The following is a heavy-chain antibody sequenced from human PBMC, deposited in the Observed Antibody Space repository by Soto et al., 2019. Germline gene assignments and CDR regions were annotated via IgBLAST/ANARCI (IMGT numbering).Heavy chain of an antibody. J-gene: IGHJ4*02. CDR1: GFTFSNSA. CDR2: ISGSVDFT. V-gene: IGHV3-23*01. Sequence: GGSLRLSCAASGFTFSNSAMSWVRQAPGKGLEWVSVISGSVDFTFYGDSVKGRFTISRDNSKNTFYLQMNSLRAEDTAVYYCAKVSLVPGPFDYWGQGTLVTVSS. D-gene: IGHD6-6*01. CDR3: AKVSLVPGPFDY.